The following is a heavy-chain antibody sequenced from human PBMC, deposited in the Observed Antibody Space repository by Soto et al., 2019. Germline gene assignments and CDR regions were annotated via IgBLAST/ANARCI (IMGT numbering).Heavy chain of an antibody. J-gene: IGHJ4*02. D-gene: IGHD6-25*01. V-gene: IGHV3-23*01. CDR2: ISGGGGST. CDR1: GFTFSIYA. CDR3: AKQGGSVLCRHFLY. Sequence: SLRLSCAASGFTFSIYAMTWVRQAPGKGLEWVSIISGGGGSTCYADSVKGRFTISRDNSKNTLYLQMNSLRAEDTAVYYCAKQGGSVLCRHFLYCCQGTLVTLSA.